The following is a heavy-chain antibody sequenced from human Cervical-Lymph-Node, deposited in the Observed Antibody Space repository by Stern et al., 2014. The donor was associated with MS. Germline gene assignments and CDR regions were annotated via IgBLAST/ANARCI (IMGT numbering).Heavy chain of an antibody. J-gene: IGHJ4*02. CDR1: GFTFKNFA. D-gene: IGHD3-3*01. V-gene: IGHV3-23*04. CDR2: SGSDGAT. CDR3: GKDLFYWSADS. Sequence: LQLVQSGGGLVQPGGSLRLSCVGSGFTFKNFAMTWVRQAPGKGLEWIAGSGSDGATHFADSVRGRFSLSRDNSKNTLYLQMDSLRAEDTAVYYCGKDLFYWSADSWGQGSLVTVSS.